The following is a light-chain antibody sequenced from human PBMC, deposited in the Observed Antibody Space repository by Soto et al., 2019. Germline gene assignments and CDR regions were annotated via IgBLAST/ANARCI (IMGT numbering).Light chain of an antibody. CDR2: DVS. J-gene: IGLJ1*01. CDR3: SSYTSSSTYV. CDR1: SSDVGGYNY. V-gene: IGLV2-14*03. Sequence: QSMLTQPASVSGSPGQSITISCTGTSSDVGGYNYVSWYQQHPGKVPKLMIYDVSNRPSGVSNRFSGSKSGNTASLTISGLQAEGEADYYCSSYTSSSTYVFGIGTKVTVL.